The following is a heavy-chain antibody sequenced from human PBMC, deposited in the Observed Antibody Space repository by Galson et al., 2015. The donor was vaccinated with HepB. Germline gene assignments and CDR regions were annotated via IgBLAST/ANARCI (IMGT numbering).Heavy chain of an antibody. CDR3: ARAEVPFSSGWDYYDH. Sequence: LRLSCAASGFTFSNYGMHWVRQAPGKGLEWVADISYDGVDKYYADSVKGRFTISRDNAKNTLYLQMSSLTTADTAVYYCARAEVPFSSGWDYYDHWGQGTRVTVSS. V-gene: IGHV3-30*03. CDR2: ISYDGVDK. D-gene: IGHD6-19*01. J-gene: IGHJ4*02. CDR1: GFTFSNYG.